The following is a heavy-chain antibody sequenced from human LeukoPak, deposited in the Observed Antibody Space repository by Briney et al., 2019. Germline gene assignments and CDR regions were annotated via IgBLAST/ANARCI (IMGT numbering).Heavy chain of an antibody. CDR1: GGTFSSYA. CDR3: ARDMIVPRYYFDY. CDR2: IIPIFGTA. V-gene: IGHV1-69*13. D-gene: IGHD3-22*01. Sequence: ASVKVSCKASGGTFSSYAISRVRQAPGQGLEWMGGIIPIFGTANYAQKFQGRVTITADESTSTAYMELSSLRSEDTAVYYCARDMIVPRYYFDYWGQGTLVTVSS. J-gene: IGHJ4*02.